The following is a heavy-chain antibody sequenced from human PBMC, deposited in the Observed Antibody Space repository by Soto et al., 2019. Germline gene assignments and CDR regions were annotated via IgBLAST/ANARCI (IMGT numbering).Heavy chain of an antibody. CDR3: ARRTPGASETYYNSWFDP. Sequence: QVQLQQWGAGLLKPSETLSLTCAVYGGSFSGYSWTWIRQPPGSGLEWIGEINHSITTNYHTSLKSRVTISVETSKNQFSLKLSSVNAADTAVYYCARRTPGASETYYNSWFDPWGQGTLVTVSS. CDR1: GGSFSGYS. J-gene: IGHJ5*02. D-gene: IGHD3-10*01. V-gene: IGHV4-34*01. CDR2: INHSITT.